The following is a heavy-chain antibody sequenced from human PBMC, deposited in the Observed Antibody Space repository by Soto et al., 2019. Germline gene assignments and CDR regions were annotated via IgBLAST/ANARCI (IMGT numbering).Heavy chain of an antibody. V-gene: IGHV3-30*18. CDR1: GFTFSSYG. Sequence: GGSLRLSCAASGFTFSSYGMHWVRQAPGKGLEWVAVISYDGSNKYYADSVKGRFTISRDNSKNTLYLQMNSLRAEDTAVYYCAKDEESGYDSTYDAFDIWGQGTMVTVSS. J-gene: IGHJ3*02. CDR3: AKDEESGYDSTYDAFDI. D-gene: IGHD5-12*01. CDR2: ISYDGSNK.